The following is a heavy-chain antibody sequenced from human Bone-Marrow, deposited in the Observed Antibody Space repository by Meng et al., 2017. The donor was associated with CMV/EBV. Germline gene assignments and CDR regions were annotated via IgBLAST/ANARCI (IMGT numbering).Heavy chain of an antibody. CDR3: AKELVVVVPAAKWFDP. J-gene: IGHJ5*02. CDR1: GFTFSSYG. CDR2: IRYDGSNK. V-gene: IGHV3-30*02. Sequence: GESLKISCAASGFTFSSYGMHWVRQAPGKGLEWVAFIRYDGSNKYYADSVKGRFTISRDNSKNTLYLQMNSLRAEDTTVDYCAKELVVVVPAAKWFDPWGQGTLVTVSS. D-gene: IGHD2-2*01.